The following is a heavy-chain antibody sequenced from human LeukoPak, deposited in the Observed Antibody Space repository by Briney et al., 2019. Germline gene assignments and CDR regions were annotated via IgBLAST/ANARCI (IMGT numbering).Heavy chain of an antibody. J-gene: IGHJ4*02. D-gene: IGHD6-19*01. CDR2: IRYDGSNK. CDR1: GFTFSSYG. CDR3: AEDPSRIAVAGWDY. Sequence: PGGSLRLSCAASGFTFSSYGMHWVRQAPGKGLEWVAFIRYDGSNKYYADSVKGRFTISRDNSKNTVYLQMNSLRAEDTAVYYCAEDPSRIAVAGWDYWGQGTLVTVSS. V-gene: IGHV3-30*02.